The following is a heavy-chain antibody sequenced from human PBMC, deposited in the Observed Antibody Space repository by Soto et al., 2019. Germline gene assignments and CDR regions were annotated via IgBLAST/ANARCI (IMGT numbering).Heavy chain of an antibody. CDR2: ISTYNGNT. CDR3: ARGPTDYYDNSANYFLDY. Sequence: VKLVQSGAEVKKPGASVKVSCKASGYTFITYGVSWVRQAPGQGLDWLGWISTYNGNTRYAERLQGRVTMTTDTTTNTAYMELRNLRSDDTAVYYCARGPTDYYDNSANYFLDYWGQGTLVTVSS. V-gene: IGHV1-18*01. J-gene: IGHJ4*02. D-gene: IGHD3-22*01. CDR1: GYTFITYG.